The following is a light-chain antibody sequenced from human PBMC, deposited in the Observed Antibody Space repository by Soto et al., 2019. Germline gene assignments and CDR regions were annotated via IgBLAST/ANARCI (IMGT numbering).Light chain of an antibody. CDR3: QQLNTYT. CDR1: QGISRY. V-gene: IGKV1-9*01. Sequence: DIQLTQSPSFLSASVGDRVTITCRASQGISRYLAWYQQKSGKAPKLLIYAASTLQSGVPSRFGGSGSGTEFTLTISSLQPEDSATYYCQQLNTYTFGPGTTVEIK. CDR2: AAS. J-gene: IGKJ3*01.